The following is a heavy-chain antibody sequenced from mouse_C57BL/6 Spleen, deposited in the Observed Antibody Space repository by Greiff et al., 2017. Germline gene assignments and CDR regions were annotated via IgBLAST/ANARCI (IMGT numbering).Heavy chain of an antibody. CDR1: GYAFSSYW. J-gene: IGHJ4*01. V-gene: IGHV1-80*01. CDR3: ARSYYGNYGYAMDY. D-gene: IGHD2-1*01. CDR2: IYPGDGDT. Sequence: VKLMESGAELVKPGASVKISCKASGYAFSSYWMNWVKQRPGKGLEWIGQIYPGDGDTNYNGKFKGKATLTADKSSSTAYMQLSSLTSEDSAVYFCARSYYGNYGYAMDYWGQGTSVTVSS.